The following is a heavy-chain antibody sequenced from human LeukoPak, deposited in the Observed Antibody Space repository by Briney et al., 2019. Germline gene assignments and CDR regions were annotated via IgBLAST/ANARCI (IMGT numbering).Heavy chain of an antibody. Sequence: QSGGSLRLSCAASGFTVSSNYMSWVRQAPGKGLEWVSVIYSGGSTYYADSVKGRFTISRDNSKNTLYLQMNSLRAEDTAVYYCARDPRFRQQLGRYFDYWGQGTLVTVSS. J-gene: IGHJ4*02. D-gene: IGHD6-13*01. V-gene: IGHV3-53*01. CDR3: ARDPRFRQQLGRYFDY. CDR2: IYSGGST. CDR1: GFTVSSNY.